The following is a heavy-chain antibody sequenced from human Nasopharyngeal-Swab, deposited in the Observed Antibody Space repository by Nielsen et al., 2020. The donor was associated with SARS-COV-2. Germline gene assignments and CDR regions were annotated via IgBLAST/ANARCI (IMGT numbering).Heavy chain of an antibody. Sequence: SETLSLTCTVSDGSISSYYWSWIRQSAGKGLEWIGRIYASGSSNYNPSFNSRVTMSVNTSKNQFSLKLSSVTAADTAVYYCAREGVTMVRGNYYYGMDVWGQGTTVTVSS. V-gene: IGHV4-4*07. CDR1: DGSISSYY. CDR2: IYASGSS. J-gene: IGHJ6*02. CDR3: AREGVTMVRGNYYYGMDV. D-gene: IGHD3-10*01.